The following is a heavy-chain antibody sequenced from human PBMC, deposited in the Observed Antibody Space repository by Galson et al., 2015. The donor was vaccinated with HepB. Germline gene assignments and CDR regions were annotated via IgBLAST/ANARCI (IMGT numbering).Heavy chain of an antibody. D-gene: IGHD5-18*01. CDR3: ARGGSKRGYSYEPLDF. J-gene: IGHJ4*02. V-gene: IGHV1-69*13. CDR1: GGTFSKYA. CDR2: IIPMFPTA. Sequence: SVKVSCKASGGTFSKYAINWVRQAPGQGLEWMGGIIPMFPTANYAQTFQDRVTITADESTSTAYMELSSLRSEDTAVYYCARGGSKRGYSYEPLDFWGQGTLVTVSS.